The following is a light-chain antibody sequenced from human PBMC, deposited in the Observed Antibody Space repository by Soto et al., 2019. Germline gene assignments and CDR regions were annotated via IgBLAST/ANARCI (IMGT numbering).Light chain of an antibody. CDR1: QNLLHSDGRTF. J-gene: IGKJ1*01. CDR3: LQSTQLPWT. Sequence: EIVLTQTPLSLSVTPGQPASISCKSSQNLLHSDGRTFLYWYLQKPGQSPQLLIYEVSNRFSGVPDGFGGGGSGTYFTLKVSRVEAEDVGVYYCLQSTQLPWTFGQGTKVEI. CDR2: EVS. V-gene: IGKV2D-29*02.